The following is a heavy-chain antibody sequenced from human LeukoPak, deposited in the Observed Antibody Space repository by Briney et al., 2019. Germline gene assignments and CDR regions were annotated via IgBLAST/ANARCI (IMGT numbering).Heavy chain of an antibody. V-gene: IGHV3-13*01. CDR3: ARAVAGTQYFQH. CDR2: IGTAGDT. D-gene: IGHD6-19*01. J-gene: IGHJ1*01. Sequence: PGGSLRLSCAASGFTFSSYDMHWVRQATGKGLEWVSAIGTAGDTYYPGSVKGRFTISRENAKNSLYLQINSLRAGDTAVYYCARAVAGTQYFQHWGQGTLVTVSS. CDR1: GFTFSSYD.